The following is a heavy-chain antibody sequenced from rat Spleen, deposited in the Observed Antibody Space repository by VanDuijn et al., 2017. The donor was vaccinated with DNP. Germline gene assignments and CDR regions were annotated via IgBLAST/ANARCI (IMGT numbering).Heavy chain of an antibody. V-gene: IGHV5-19*01. Sequence: EVQLVESGGGPVQPGRSLKLSCAASGFTFTNYGMHWIRQAPTKGLEWVASISNTGDNTYYSDSVKGRFTISRDNAKSTLYLQMGSLRSEDTATYYCAGYYYDGNYYYGNFDYWGQGVMVTVSS. CDR2: ISNTGDNT. J-gene: IGHJ2*01. CDR3: AGYYYDGNYYYGNFDY. D-gene: IGHD1-12*02. CDR1: GFTFTNYG.